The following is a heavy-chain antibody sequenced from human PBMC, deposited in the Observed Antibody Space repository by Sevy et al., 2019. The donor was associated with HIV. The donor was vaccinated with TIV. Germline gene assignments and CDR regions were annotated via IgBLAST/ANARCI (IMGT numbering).Heavy chain of an antibody. CDR2: INPNSGGT. J-gene: IGHJ6*02. Sequence: ASVKVSCKASGYTFTGYFMHWVRHAPGQGLEWMGRINPNSGGTNYAQKFQGRVTMTRDTSISTAYMELSRLRSDDTAVYYCARTSSEYGMDVWGQGTTVTVSS. V-gene: IGHV1-2*06. D-gene: IGHD2-2*01. CDR1: GYTFTGYF. CDR3: ARTSSEYGMDV.